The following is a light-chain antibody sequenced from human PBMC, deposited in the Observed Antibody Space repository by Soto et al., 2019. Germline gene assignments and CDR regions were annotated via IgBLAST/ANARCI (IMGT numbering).Light chain of an antibody. CDR1: SSDVGIYNY. J-gene: IGLJ2*01. CDR2: DVS. CDR3: SSYTSSSTVV. Sequence: QSALTQPASVSGSPGQSITISCTGTSSDVGIYNYVSWYQQHPGKAPKLMIYDVSYRPSGVSNRFSGSKSGNTASLTISGLQAEDEADYYCSSYTSSSTVVFGGGTKLTVL. V-gene: IGLV2-14*01.